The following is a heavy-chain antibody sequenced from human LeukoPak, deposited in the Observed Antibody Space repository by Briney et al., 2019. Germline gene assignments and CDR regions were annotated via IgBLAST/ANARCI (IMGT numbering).Heavy chain of an antibody. CDR2: IYYTGTTSGRT. Sequence: SEALSLTCSVSGDDIYNHYWSWVRQPPGKEPEWIAYIYYTGTTSGRTDYNPSLQSRVSISIDTSKSQFSLRLDSVTAADTAFYYCAEILRIWGQGILVTVSS. V-gene: IGHV4-59*11. CDR3: AEILRI. D-gene: IGHD5-24*01. J-gene: IGHJ4*02. CDR1: GDDIYNHY.